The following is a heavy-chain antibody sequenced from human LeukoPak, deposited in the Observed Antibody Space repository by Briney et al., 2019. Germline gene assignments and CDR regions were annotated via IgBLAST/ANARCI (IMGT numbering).Heavy chain of an antibody. D-gene: IGHD2-15*01. CDR2: IIPILGIA. V-gene: IGHV1-69*02. CDR1: GGTFSSYT. CDR3: ARGQRPYQIVVVVAATRYWFDP. Sequence: SVKVSCKASGGTFSSYTISWVRQAPGQGLEWMGRIIPILGIANYAQKFQGRVTITRNTSISTVYMELSSLRSEDTAVYYCARGQRPYQIVVVVAATRYWFDPWGQGTLVTVSS. J-gene: IGHJ5*02.